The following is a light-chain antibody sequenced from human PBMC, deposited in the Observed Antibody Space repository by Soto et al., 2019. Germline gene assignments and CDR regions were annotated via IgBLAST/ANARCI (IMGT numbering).Light chain of an antibody. Sequence: EIVLTQFPATLSLSPGERATLCCRACQSVSSYLAWYQQKPGQAPRLLIYDASNRATGIPARFSGSGSGTDFTLTISSLEPEDFAVYYCQQRSSWRVTFGGGTKVDNK. V-gene: IGKV3-11*01. CDR2: DAS. CDR3: QQRSSWRVT. J-gene: IGKJ4*01. CDR1: QSVSSY.